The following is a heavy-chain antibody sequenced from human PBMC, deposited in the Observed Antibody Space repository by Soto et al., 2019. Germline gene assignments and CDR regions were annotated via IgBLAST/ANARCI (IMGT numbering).Heavy chain of an antibody. J-gene: IGHJ4*02. Sequence: EAQVLESGGALVQPGGSLRLSCAASGFTFRNHAMTWVRQAPGQGLEYVSSITASGSATFYAASVRGRFAISRDNAKSTLFLQMSSLRAEDTALYYCEKDFADRSIDSWGQGTLVTVFS. CDR3: EKDFADRSIDS. CDR2: ITASGSAT. CDR1: GFTFRNHA. V-gene: IGHV3-23*01.